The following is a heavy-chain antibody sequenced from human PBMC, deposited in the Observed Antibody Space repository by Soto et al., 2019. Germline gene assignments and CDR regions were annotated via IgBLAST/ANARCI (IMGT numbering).Heavy chain of an antibody. CDR3: ARQGYSYGPRPYYGMDV. D-gene: IGHD5-18*01. CDR1: GGSFSGYY. Sequence: XATLSLTCAVYGGSFSGYYWSWIRQPPGKGLEWIGEINHSGSTNYNPSLKSRVTISVDTSKNQFSLKLSSVTAADTAVYYCARQGYSYGPRPYYGMDVWGQRTTVTVSS. J-gene: IGHJ6*02. CDR2: INHSGST. V-gene: IGHV4-34*01.